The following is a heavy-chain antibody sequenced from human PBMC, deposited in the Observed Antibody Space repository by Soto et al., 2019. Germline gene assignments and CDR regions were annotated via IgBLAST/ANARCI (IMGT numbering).Heavy chain of an antibody. CDR1: GGTFSSYA. J-gene: IGHJ4*02. CDR2: IIPIFGTA. V-gene: IGHV1-69*13. CDR3: ARCRGSYSSSWYYFDY. D-gene: IGHD6-13*01. Sequence: SVKVSCKASGGTFSSYAISWVRQAPGQGLEWMGGIIPIFGTANYAQKFQGRATITADESTSTAYMELSSLRSEDTAVYYCARCRGSYSSSWYYFDYWGQGTLVTVSS.